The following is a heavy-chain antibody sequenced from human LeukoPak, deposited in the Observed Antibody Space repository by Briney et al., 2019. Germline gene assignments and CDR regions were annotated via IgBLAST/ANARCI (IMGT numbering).Heavy chain of an antibody. CDR2: IYYSGST. V-gene: IGHV4-59*12. CDR3: ARGRYYFDY. Sequence: SETLSLTCTVSGGSISSYYWSWIRQPPGKGLEWIGYIYYSGSTYYNPSLKSRVTISVDTSKNQFSLKLSSVTAADTAVYYCARGRYYFDYWGQGTLVTVSS. J-gene: IGHJ4*02. CDR1: GGSISSYY.